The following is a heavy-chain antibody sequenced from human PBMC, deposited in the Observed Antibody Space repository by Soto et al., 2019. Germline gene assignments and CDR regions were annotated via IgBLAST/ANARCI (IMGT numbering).Heavy chain of an antibody. CDR2: IYHSGST. CDR1: GGSISSSNW. CDR3: ARGSEPYYDFWSGHYYYYGMDV. V-gene: IGHV4-4*02. Sequence: PSETLSLTCAVSGGSISSSNWWGWVRQPPGKGLEWIGEIYHSGSTNYNPSLKSRVTISVDKSKNQFSLKLSSVTAADTAVYYCARGSEPYYDFWSGHYYYYGMDVWGQGTTVTVSS. D-gene: IGHD3-3*01. J-gene: IGHJ6*02.